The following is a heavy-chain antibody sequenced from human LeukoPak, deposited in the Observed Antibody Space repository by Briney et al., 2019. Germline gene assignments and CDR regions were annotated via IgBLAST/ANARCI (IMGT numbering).Heavy chain of an antibody. CDR3: ARDDPPAANRYYYYYGKDV. CDR1: GGTFSSYA. D-gene: IGHD2-2*01. Sequence: PQASVKVSCKASGGTFSSYAISWVRQAPGQGLEWMGGIIPIFGTANYAQKFQGRVTITADESTSTAYMELSSLRSEDTAVYYCARDDPPAANRYYYYYGKDVWGQGTTVTVS. V-gene: IGHV1-69*01. CDR2: IIPIFGTA. J-gene: IGHJ6*02.